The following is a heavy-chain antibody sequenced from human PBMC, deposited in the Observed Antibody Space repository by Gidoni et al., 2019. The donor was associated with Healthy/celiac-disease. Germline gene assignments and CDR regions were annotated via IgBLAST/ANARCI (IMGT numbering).Heavy chain of an antibody. V-gene: IGHV3-23*01. Sequence: EVQLLESGGGLVQPGGSLRLSCAASGFTFSSYAMIWVRQAPGKGLEWVSAISGSGGSTYYADSVKGRFTISRDNSKNTLYLQMNSLRAEDTAVYYCAKDRPDIVVVVAAYSDAFDIWGQGTMVTVSS. CDR2: ISGSGGST. CDR1: GFTFSSYA. J-gene: IGHJ3*02. D-gene: IGHD2-15*01. CDR3: AKDRPDIVVVVAAYSDAFDI.